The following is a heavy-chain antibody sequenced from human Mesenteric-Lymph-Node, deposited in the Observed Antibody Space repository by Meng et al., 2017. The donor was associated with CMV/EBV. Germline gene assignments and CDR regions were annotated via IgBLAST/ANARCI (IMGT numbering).Heavy chain of an antibody. Sequence: SVKVSCKASGSSFASSAVQWVRQARGQPLEWIGWIVVGSGNTNYAQKFHERVTITRDTSTSTAYMELSSLKSEDTAVYYCATKGGRCSSYSCYTYFYQGMDVWGQGTTVTVSS. D-gene: IGHD2-2*02. CDR3: ATKGGRCSSYSCYTYFYQGMDV. V-gene: IGHV1-58*01. CDR2: IVVGSGNT. J-gene: IGHJ6*02. CDR1: GSSFASSA.